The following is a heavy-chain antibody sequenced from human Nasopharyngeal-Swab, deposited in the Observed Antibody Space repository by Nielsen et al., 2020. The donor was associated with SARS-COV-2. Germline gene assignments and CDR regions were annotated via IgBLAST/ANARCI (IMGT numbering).Heavy chain of an antibody. D-gene: IGHD5-12*01. V-gene: IGHV3-23*01. CDR3: AKDCDSGDDSDDYYHYYGMDV. J-gene: IGHJ6*02. CDR1: GFTFSSYA. CDR2: ISGRDYST. Sequence: GESLKISCAASGFTFSSYAISWVRQAPGTGLEWVSVISGRDYSTYYADYVKGRFTISRDNSKNTVSLQMNSLRVEDTAIYYCAKDCDSGDDSDDYYHYYGMDVWGQGTTVTVFS.